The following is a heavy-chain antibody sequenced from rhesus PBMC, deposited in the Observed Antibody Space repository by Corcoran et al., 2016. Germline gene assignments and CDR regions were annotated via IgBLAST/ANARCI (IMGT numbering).Heavy chain of an antibody. J-gene: IGHJ4*01. D-gene: IGHD1-1*01. CDR3: ARGPSNSWWDY. CDR2: LYGSGTSS. CDR1: GGSISSCY. V-gene: IGHV4S11*01. Sequence: QVQLQESCPGLVKPLETLSLPCAVSGGSISSCYCSWIRQPPGKGLEWIGYLYGSGTSSNYNPSLKSRVTLSVDTSKNQFSLKLSSVTAADTAVYYCARGPSNSWWDYWGQGVLVTVSS.